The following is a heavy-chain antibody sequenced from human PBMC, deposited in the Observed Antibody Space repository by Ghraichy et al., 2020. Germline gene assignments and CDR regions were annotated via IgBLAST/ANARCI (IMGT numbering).Heavy chain of an antibody. J-gene: IGHJ6*02. CDR1: GFNFNNYA. V-gene: IGHV3-48*04. CDR3: ASHSYSSSWGIGNYYYGMDV. Sequence: GSLRLSCAASGFNFNNYAMNWVRQAPGKGLEWVSYISSTYAIYYADSVRGRFTISRDNAKNSLYLQMNSLRAEDTAVYYCASHSYSSSWGIGNYYYGMDVWGQGTTVTVSS. CDR2: ISSTYAI. D-gene: IGHD6-13*01.